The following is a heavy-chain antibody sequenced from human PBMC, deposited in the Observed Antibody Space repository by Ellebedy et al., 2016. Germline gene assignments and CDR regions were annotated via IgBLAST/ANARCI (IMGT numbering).Heavy chain of an antibody. J-gene: IGHJ4*02. CDR2: IYYSGST. Sequence: SETLSLXXTVSGGSISSSSYYWGWIRQPPGKGLEWIGSIYYSGSTYYNPSLKSRVTISVDTSKNQFSLKLSSVTAADTAVYYCARGNDRGYNRRWYYFDNWGQGTLVTVSS. CDR3: ARGNDRGYNRRWYYFDN. V-gene: IGHV4-39*07. D-gene: IGHD6-13*01. CDR1: GGSISSSSYY.